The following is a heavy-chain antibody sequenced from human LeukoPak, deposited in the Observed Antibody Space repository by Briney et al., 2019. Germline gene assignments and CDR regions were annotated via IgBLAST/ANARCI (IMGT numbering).Heavy chain of an antibody. J-gene: IGHJ6*03. CDR3: ARDGLGITMVRGVSSFYYYYMDV. CDR2: IYTSGST. D-gene: IGHD3-10*01. V-gene: IGHV4-61*02. CDR1: GGSISSGSYY. Sequence: SETLSLTCTVSGGSISSGSYYWSWFRQPAEKGLEWIGRIYTSGSTYYNPSLKSRVTISADTSKNQFSLNVSSVTAADTAVYYCARDGLGITMVRGVSSFYYYYMDVWGKGTTVTISS.